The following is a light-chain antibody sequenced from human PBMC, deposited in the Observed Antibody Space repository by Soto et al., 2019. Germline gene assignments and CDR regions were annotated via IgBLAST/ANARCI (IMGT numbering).Light chain of an antibody. CDR1: QSVSSSY. CDR2: GAS. Sequence: EIVFTQSPGTLSLSPGERATLSCRASQSVSSSYLAWYQQKPGQAPRLLIYGASSRATGIPDRFSGSGAGTDFTLTISRLEPEDFEVYYCQQYGSSLWTFGQGTKVDIK. J-gene: IGKJ1*01. CDR3: QQYGSSLWT. V-gene: IGKV3-20*01.